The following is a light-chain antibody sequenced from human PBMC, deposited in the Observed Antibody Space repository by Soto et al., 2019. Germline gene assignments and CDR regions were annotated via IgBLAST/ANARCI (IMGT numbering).Light chain of an antibody. CDR1: RGNKGAAYN. J-gene: IGLJ1*01. CDR2: GNN. Sequence: QSVLTQPPSVSGAPGQRGTIACTGSRGNKGAAYNVDWYTQLPGTAPKLRICGNNNRPSGVPARFSGSKSGTSASLAISGLQAEDEGVYYCQSYDSSMSGEVFGTGTKVIVL. CDR3: QSYDSSMSGEV. V-gene: IGLV1-40*01.